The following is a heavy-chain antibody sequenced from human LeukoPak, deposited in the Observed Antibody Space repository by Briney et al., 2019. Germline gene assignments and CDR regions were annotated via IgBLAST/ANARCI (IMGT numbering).Heavy chain of an antibody. Sequence: PSETLSLTCAVYGGPFSGYYWSWIRQPLGKGLEWIGEINHSGSTNYNPSLKSRVTISVDTSKNQFSLKLSSVTAADTAVYYCARDRYCSSTSCYRNWFDPWGQGTLVTVSS. V-gene: IGHV4-34*01. J-gene: IGHJ5*02. CDR1: GGPFSGYY. CDR3: ARDRYCSSTSCYRNWFDP. D-gene: IGHD2-2*01. CDR2: INHSGST.